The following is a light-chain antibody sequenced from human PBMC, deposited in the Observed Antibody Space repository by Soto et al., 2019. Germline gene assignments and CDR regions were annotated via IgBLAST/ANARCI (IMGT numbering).Light chain of an antibody. J-gene: IGKJ1*01. Sequence: DIVLAQSPGTLSQSPGQSATLSCRASQSVSNNYLAWYQQKPGQAPRLLIYGASNRATGIPDRFSGSGSGTDFTLTISRLEPEDFAVYYCQQYGSSGTFGQGTKVDIK. V-gene: IGKV3-20*01. CDR3: QQYGSSGT. CDR2: GAS. CDR1: QSVSNNY.